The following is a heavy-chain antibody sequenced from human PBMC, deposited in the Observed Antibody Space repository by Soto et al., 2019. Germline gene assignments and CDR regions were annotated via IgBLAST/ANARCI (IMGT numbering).Heavy chain of an antibody. Sequence: QVQLVQSGAEVKKPGSSVKVSCKASGGTFSGYAISWVRQAPGEGLEWMGGIVPLFGTSNYAQIFQGRVTITADASTSTAYMELNNLGSQDTAVYYCATGLEWLGPGWGQGTLVTVSS. CDR1: GGTFSGYA. CDR3: ATGLEWLGPG. CDR2: IVPLFGTS. V-gene: IGHV1-69*01. J-gene: IGHJ4*02. D-gene: IGHD3-3*01.